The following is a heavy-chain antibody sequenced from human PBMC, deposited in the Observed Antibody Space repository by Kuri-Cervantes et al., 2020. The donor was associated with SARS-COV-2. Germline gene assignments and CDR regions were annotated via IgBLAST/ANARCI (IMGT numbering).Heavy chain of an antibody. V-gene: IGHV2-70*04. Sequence: SGPTLVKPTQTLTXXCSFSGFSLNTERMRVSWIRQPPGKALEWLARIEWDDSKFYTPSLRSRLTISKDTSRNLVFLTMTDMDPEDTATYYCARTSYSRAYYFDYWGQGSLVTVSS. CDR1: GFSLNTERMR. CDR2: IEWDDSK. J-gene: IGHJ4*02. CDR3: ARTSYSRAYYFDY. D-gene: IGHD6-13*01.